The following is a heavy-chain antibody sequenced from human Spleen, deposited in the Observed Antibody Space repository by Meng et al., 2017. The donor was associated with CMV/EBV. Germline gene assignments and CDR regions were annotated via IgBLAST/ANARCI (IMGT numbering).Heavy chain of an antibody. Sequence: VDGWAFSGYCWHWIRQPPGKGLEWIDHINHGGSTDYNSSLKSRITISGATSKNQFSLKLSSVTATDTAVYYCASRITIFGVPSNALAWGQGTLVTVSS. CDR2: INHGGST. V-gene: IGHV4-34*01. CDR3: ASRITIFGVPSNALA. J-gene: IGHJ5*02. CDR1: GWAFSGYC. D-gene: IGHD3-3*01.